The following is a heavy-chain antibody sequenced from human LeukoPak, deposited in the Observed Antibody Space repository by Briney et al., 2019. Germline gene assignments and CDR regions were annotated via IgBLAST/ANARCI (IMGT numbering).Heavy chain of an antibody. Sequence: SVKVSCKASGGTFSSYAISWVRQAPGQGLEWMGRIIPILGIANYAQKLQGRVTMTTDTSTSTAYMELRSLRSDDTAVYYCARDLRRTHIAAAGMGGYWGQGTLVTVSS. V-gene: IGHV1-69*04. CDR2: IIPILGIA. CDR3: ARDLRRTHIAAAGMGGY. CDR1: GGTFSSYA. D-gene: IGHD6-13*01. J-gene: IGHJ4*02.